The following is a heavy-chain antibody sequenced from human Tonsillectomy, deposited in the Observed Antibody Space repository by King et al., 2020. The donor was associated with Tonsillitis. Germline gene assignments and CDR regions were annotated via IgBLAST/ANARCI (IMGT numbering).Heavy chain of an antibody. CDR3: AKDGYGGNSGDLGY. V-gene: IGHV3-23*03. CDR1: GFTFSSYA. CDR2: IYSGGSGT. Sequence: VQLVESGGGLVQPGGSLRLSCAASGFTFSSYAMSWVRQAPGKGLEWVSGIYSGGSGTYYADSVKGRFTIYRDKSKNTLYLQMNSLRADDTAIYYCAKDGYGGNSGDLGYWGQGTLVTVSA. D-gene: IGHD4-23*01. J-gene: IGHJ4*02.